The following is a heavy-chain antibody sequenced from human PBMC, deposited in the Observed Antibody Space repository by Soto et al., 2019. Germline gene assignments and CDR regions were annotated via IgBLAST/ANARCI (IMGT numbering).Heavy chain of an antibody. V-gene: IGHV1-69*12. CDR2: IIPIFGTA. CDR1: GGTFSSYG. CDR3: ARGEAARYYHGMDV. D-gene: IGHD6-13*01. J-gene: IGHJ6*02. Sequence: QVQLVQSGAEVKKPGSSVKVSCKASGGTFSSYGISWVRQAPGQGLEWMGGIIPIFGTANYAQKFQGRVTITADESASTAYMELSSLRSEDTAVHYCARGEAARYYHGMDVWGQGTTVTVSS.